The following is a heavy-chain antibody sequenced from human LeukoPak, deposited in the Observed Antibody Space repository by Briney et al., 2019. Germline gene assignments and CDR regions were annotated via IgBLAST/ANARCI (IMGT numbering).Heavy chain of an antibody. J-gene: IGHJ3*02. CDR1: GFTFSSYG. Sequence: PGGSLRLSCAASGFTFSSYGMHWVRQAPGKGLEWVAFIRYDGSNKYYADSVKGRFTISRDNSKNTLYLQMNSLRAEDTAVYYCAKDTSVVVVTDDAFDIWGQGTMVTVSS. D-gene: IGHD3-22*01. CDR2: IRYDGSNK. CDR3: AKDTSVVVVTDDAFDI. V-gene: IGHV3-30*02.